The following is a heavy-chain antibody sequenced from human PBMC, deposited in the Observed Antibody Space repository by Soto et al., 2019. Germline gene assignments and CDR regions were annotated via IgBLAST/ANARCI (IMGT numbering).Heavy chain of an antibody. J-gene: IGHJ6*02. Sequence: ASVKVSCKASAYSFDTYGVSWVRQAPGQGLEWMGWISGYNGQTNYAQKFRGRVTLTTDTSTSTAYMELRSLRSDDTAIYYCARDGRKQLWTEGLTAMDFWGQGTTVTVSS. D-gene: IGHD1-1*01. V-gene: IGHV1-18*04. CDR1: AYSFDTYG. CDR2: ISGYNGQT. CDR3: ARDGRKQLWTEGLTAMDF.